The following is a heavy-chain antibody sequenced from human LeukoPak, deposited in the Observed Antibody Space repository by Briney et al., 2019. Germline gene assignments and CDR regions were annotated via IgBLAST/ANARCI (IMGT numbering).Heavy chain of an antibody. D-gene: IGHD1-26*01. V-gene: IGHV3-23*01. Sequence: GGSLRLSCAASGFTFSSCAMSWVRQAPGKGLEWVSSISGSGGSTYYADSVKGRFTISRDNSKNTLYLQLNSLRAEDTAIYYCAKAPGGRFDFWGQGTLVTVSS. J-gene: IGHJ4*02. CDR1: GFTFSSCA. CDR3: AKAPGGRFDF. CDR2: ISGSGGST.